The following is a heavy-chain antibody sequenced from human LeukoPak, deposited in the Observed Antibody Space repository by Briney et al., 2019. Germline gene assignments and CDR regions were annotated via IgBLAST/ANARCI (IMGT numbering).Heavy chain of an antibody. V-gene: IGHV4-59*01. CDR2: IYYSGST. CDR3: ARLGYCISTSCYKDY. Sequence: SETLSLTCTVSGGSISSYYWSWIRQPPGKGLKWIGYIYYSGSTNYNPSLKSRVTISVDTSKNQFSLKLSSVTAADTAVYYCARLGYCISTSCYKDYWGQGTLVTVSS. D-gene: IGHD2-2*02. CDR1: GGSISSYY. J-gene: IGHJ4*02.